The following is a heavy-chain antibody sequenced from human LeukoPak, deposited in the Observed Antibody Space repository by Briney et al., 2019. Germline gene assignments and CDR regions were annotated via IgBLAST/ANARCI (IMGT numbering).Heavy chain of an antibody. Sequence: ASVKVSCKASGYTFTGYYMHWVRQAPGQGLEWMGWINPNSGGTNYAQKFQGWVTMTRDTSISTAYMELSRLRSDDTAVYYCARVFSSTDDAFDIWGQGTMVTVSS. CDR2: INPNSGGT. V-gene: IGHV1-2*04. D-gene: IGHD2-2*01. J-gene: IGHJ3*02. CDR3: ARVFSSTDDAFDI. CDR1: GYTFTGYY.